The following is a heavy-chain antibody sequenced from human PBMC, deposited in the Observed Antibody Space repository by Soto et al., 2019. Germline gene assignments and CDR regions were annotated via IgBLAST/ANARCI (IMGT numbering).Heavy chain of an antibody. CDR3: ARVRIAVADNWFDP. Sequence: PSETLSLTCTVSGGSISSYYWSWIRQPPGKGLEWIGYIYYSGSTNYNPSLKSRVTISVDTSKNQFSLKLGSVTAADTAVYYCARVRIAVADNWFDPWGQGTLVTVSS. J-gene: IGHJ5*02. CDR1: GGSISSYY. V-gene: IGHV4-59*01. D-gene: IGHD6-19*01. CDR2: IYYSGST.